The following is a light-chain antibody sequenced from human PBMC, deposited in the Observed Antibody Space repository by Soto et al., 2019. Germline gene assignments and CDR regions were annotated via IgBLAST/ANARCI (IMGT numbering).Light chain of an antibody. Sequence: QSVLTQPASVSGSPGQSITISCTGTSSDVGGHNYVSWYQQHPGRAPKLVIYKVSDRPSGVSSRFSASKSGNTASLTISGLQAEDEADYYCSSYSTATSPQWVFGGGTKVTVL. J-gene: IGLJ3*02. CDR3: SSYSTATSPQWV. CDR2: KVS. CDR1: SSDVGGHNY. V-gene: IGLV2-14*01.